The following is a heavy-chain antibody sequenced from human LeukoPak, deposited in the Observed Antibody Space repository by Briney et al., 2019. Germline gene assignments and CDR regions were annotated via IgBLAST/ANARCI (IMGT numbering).Heavy chain of an antibody. Sequence: PSETLSLTCTVSGGSISSYYWSWIRQPPGKGLEWIGYIYYSGSTNYNPSLKSRVTISVDSSKNQFSLKLSSVTAADTAVYYCAREYSSSDNWFDPWGQGTLVTVPS. CDR2: IYYSGST. J-gene: IGHJ5*02. CDR3: AREYSSSDNWFDP. D-gene: IGHD6-6*01. CDR1: GGSISSYY. V-gene: IGHV4-59*01.